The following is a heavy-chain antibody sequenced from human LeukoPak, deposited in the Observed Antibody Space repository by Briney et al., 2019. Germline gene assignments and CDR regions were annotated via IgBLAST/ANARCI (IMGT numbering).Heavy chain of an antibody. CDR3: ARVPQQHWDFDL. J-gene: IGHJ2*01. V-gene: IGHV3-53*01. Sequence: GGSLRLSCAASGFTVSSSSMSWVRQAPGKGLEWVSLIHRGAGTYYADSLKGRFTISRDNPKNTLFLQMNSLRAEDTAVYYCARVPQQHWDFDLWGRGTLVTVSS. CDR2: IHRGAGT. D-gene: IGHD6-13*01. CDR1: GFTVSSSS.